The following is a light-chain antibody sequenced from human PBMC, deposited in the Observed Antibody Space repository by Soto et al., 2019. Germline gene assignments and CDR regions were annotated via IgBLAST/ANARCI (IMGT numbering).Light chain of an antibody. CDR2: GAS. V-gene: IGKV3-20*01. Sequence: EIALRQYTATLSLSPGERAALSCGASQSVSGDYLAWYQQKPGQTPRLLIYGASSRATGIPDRFSGSGSGTEFTLTISSLQPDDFATYYCQQYNSYSRTFGQGTKVDI. CDR3: QQYNSYSRT. CDR1: QSVSGDY. J-gene: IGKJ1*01.